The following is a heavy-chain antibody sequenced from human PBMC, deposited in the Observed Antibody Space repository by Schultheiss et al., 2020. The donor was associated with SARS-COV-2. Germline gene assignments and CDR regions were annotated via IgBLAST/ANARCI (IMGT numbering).Heavy chain of an antibody. CDR1: GFTVSSNE. CDR3: AKDNGRFYYYYGMDV. D-gene: IGHD3-3*01. V-gene: IGHV3-38-3*01. Sequence: GGSLRLSCAASGFTVSSNEMSWVRQAPGKGLEWVSSISGGSTYYADSVKGRFTISRDNSKNTLYLQMNSLRAEDTAVYYCAKDNGRFYYYYGMDVWGQGTTVTVSS. J-gene: IGHJ6*02. CDR2: ISGGST.